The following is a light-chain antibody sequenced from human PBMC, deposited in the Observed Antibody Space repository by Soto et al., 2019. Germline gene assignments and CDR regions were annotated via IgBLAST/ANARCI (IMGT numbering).Light chain of an antibody. CDR1: SSNIGINP. CDR2: GNN. Sequence: QSVLTQPPSVSGTPGQRVTISCSGSSSNIGINPVNWYQQLPGTAPTLLIYGNNQRPSGVPDRFSGSKSGTSASLAISALQSEDEADYYCAAWASSLNAPLLFGGGTKLTVL. CDR3: AAWASSLNAPLL. V-gene: IGLV1-44*01. J-gene: IGLJ2*01.